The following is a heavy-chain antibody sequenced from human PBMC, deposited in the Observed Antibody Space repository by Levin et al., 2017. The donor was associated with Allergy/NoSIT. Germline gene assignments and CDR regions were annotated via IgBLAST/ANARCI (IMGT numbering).Heavy chain of an antibody. CDR2: IYYSGST. CDR1: GGSISSGDYY. J-gene: IGHJ5*02. V-gene: IGHV4-30-4*01. CDR3: ARVVGITNESWFDP. D-gene: IGHD3-10*01. Sequence: SQTLSLTCTVSGGSISSGDYYWSWIRQPPGKGLEWIGYIYYSGSTYYNPSLKSRVTISVDTSKNQFSLKLSSVTAADTAVYYCARVVGITNESWFDPWGQGTLVTVSS.